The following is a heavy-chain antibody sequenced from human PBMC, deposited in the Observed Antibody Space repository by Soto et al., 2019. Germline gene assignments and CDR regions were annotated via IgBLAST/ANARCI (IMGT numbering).Heavy chain of an antibody. V-gene: IGHV4-59*01. CDR2: IYYSGST. CDR1: GGSISSYY. D-gene: IGHD5-12*01. CDR3: ARKSGYDVYFDP. Sequence: SSETLSLSCTVSGGSISSYYWSWIRQPPGKGLEWIGYIYYSGSTNYNPSLKSRVTISVDTSKNQFSLKLSSVTAADTAVYYCARKSGYDVYFDPWGQGTLVTVSS. J-gene: IGHJ4*02.